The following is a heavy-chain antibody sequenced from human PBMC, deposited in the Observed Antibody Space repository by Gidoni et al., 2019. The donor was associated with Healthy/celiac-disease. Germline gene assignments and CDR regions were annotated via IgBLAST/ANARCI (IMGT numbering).Heavy chain of an antibody. CDR2: ISSSSSYI. D-gene: IGHD2-2*01. Sequence: EVQLVESGGGLVKPGGSLSLSCAASGVTFSRSSMNWLRQAPGKGLEWVSSISSSSSYIYYADSVKGRCTISRDNAKNSLYLQMNSLRAEDTAVYDCARDCKPIVVVPAAPRYYGMDVWGQGTTVTVSS. CDR1: GVTFSRSS. V-gene: IGHV3-21*01. CDR3: ARDCKPIVVVPAAPRYYGMDV. J-gene: IGHJ6*02.